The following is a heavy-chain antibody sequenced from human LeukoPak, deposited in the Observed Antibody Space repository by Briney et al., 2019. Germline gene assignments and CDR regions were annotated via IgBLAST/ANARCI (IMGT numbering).Heavy chain of an antibody. V-gene: IGHV5-51*01. J-gene: IGHJ6*03. CDR1: GYSFPSYW. Sequence: GESLKISCKGSGYSFPSYWIGWVRQMPGKGLEYMGVIYLGDSDTRYSPSFQGQVTISADKSISTAYLQWSSLKASDTAMYYCARGFYGGYYYYYYMDVWGKGTTVTVSS. CDR2: IYLGDSDT. D-gene: IGHD4/OR15-4a*01. CDR3: ARGFYGGYYYYYYMDV.